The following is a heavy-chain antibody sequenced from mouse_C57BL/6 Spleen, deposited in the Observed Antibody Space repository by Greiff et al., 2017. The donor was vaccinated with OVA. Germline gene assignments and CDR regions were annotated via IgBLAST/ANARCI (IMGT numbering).Heavy chain of an antibody. V-gene: IGHV1-76*01. CDR3: ARDRSCYSRFAY. Sequence: QVQLQQSGAELVRPGASVKLSCKASGYTFTDYYINWVKQRPGQGLEWIARIYPGSGKTYYNEKFKGKATLTAEKSSSTAYMQLSSLTSEDSAVYFCARDRSCYSRFAYWGQGTLVTVSA. CDR1: GYTFTDYY. D-gene: IGHD3-2*02. J-gene: IGHJ3*01. CDR2: IYPGSGKT.